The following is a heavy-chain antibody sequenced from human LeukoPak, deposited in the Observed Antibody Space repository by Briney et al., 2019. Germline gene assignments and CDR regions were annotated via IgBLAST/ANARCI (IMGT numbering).Heavy chain of an antibody. Sequence: GGPLRLSCAASGFAFSSYAMSWVRQAPGKGLEWVSGISGSAGATYYADSLKGRFTISRDNSEKTVYLQMNSLRGDDTAIYYCAKVWNKWNYFDYWGQGALATVSA. CDR2: ISGSAGAT. CDR3: AKVWNKWNYFDY. D-gene: IGHD1-1*01. CDR1: GFAFSSYA. V-gene: IGHV3-23*01. J-gene: IGHJ4*02.